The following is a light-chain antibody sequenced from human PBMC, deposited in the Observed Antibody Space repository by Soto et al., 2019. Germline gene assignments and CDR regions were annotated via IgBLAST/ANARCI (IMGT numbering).Light chain of an antibody. V-gene: IGKV1-39*01. CDR3: QQSYSTPLT. J-gene: IGKJ4*01. CDR2: AAS. Sequence: DILMTQSPSSLSASVGDRIDITCRASQSIITYLNWYQQKPGKAPNLLIYAASSLQSGVPSRFSASGSGTDFTLTISSLQPEDFATYYCQQSYSTPLTFGGGTKVEIK. CDR1: QSIITY.